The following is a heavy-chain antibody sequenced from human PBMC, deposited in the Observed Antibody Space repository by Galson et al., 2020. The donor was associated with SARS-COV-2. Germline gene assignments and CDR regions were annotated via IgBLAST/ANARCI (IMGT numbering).Heavy chain of an antibody. CDR1: GFSFSTYD. Sequence: GGSLRLSCAASGFSFSTYDMNWVRQAPGRGLEWVSYISSTGSTIHYADSVKGRLTISRDNAKNSLYLQMDSLGAEDTALYYCARDSNGYLAFDYWGQGNLVTVSS. CDR3: ARDSNGYLAFDY. CDR2: ISSTGSTI. D-gene: IGHD3-22*01. V-gene: IGHV3-48*03. J-gene: IGHJ4*02.